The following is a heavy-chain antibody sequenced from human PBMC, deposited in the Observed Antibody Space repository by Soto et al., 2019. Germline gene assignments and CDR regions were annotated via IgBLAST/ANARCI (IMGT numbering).Heavy chain of an antibody. D-gene: IGHD5-12*01. CDR3: ARDGGSSRDGYNFDY. CDR1: GDSVSSNSAA. Sequence: QVQLQQSGPGLVKPSQTLSLTCAISGDSVSSNSAAWNWIRQSPSRGLEWLGRTYYRSKWYNDXXVSVKSRITIXXDXSXXQFSLQLNSVTPEDTAVYYCARDGGSSRDGYNFDYWGQGTLVTVSS. V-gene: IGHV6-1*01. J-gene: IGHJ4*02. CDR2: TYYRSKWYN.